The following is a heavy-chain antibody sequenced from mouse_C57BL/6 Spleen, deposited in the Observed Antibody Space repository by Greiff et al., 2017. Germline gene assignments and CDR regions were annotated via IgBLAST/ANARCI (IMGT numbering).Heavy chain of an antibody. CDR2: INPNNGGT. D-gene: IGHD1-1*01. Sequence: VQLKQSGPELVKPGASVKMSCKASGYTFTDYNMHWVKQSHGKSLEWIGYINPNNGGTSYNQKFKGKATLTVNTSSSTAYMELRSLTSEDSAVYYCARPLDYYGSSYEAWFAYWGQGTLVTVSA. CDR1: GYTFTDYN. J-gene: IGHJ3*01. V-gene: IGHV1-22*01. CDR3: ARPLDYYGSSYEAWFAY.